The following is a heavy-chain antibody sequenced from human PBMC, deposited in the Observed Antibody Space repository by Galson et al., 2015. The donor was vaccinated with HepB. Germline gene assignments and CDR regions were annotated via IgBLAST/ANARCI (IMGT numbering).Heavy chain of an antibody. V-gene: IGHV1-69*13. Sequence: SVKVSCKASGGTFSSYAISWVRQAPGQGLEWMGGIIPIFGTANYAQKFQGRVTITADESTSTAYMELSSLRSEDTAVYYCARDRPVVPAAIQGRWFDPWGQGTLVTVSS. D-gene: IGHD2-2*01. CDR3: ARDRPVVPAAIQGRWFDP. J-gene: IGHJ5*02. CDR1: GGTFSSYA. CDR2: IIPIFGTA.